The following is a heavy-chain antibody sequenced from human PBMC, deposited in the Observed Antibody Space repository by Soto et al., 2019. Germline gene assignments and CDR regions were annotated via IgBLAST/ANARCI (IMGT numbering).Heavy chain of an antibody. D-gene: IGHD3-10*01. Sequence: GASVKVSCKASGYTFTGYYMHWVRQAPGQGLEWMGWINPNSGGTNYAQKFQGRITMPRDTSISTAYMELSRLRSDDTAVYYCARDPPLLWFGEPFDYWGQGTLVTVSS. CDR2: INPNSGGT. V-gene: IGHV1-2*02. CDR1: GYTFTGYY. J-gene: IGHJ4*02. CDR3: ARDPPLLWFGEPFDY.